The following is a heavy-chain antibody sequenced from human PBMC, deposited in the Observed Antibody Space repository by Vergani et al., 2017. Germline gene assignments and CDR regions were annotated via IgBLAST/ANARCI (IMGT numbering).Heavy chain of an antibody. CDR2: IDHTGRP. CDR3: ARMNTETNGHLYYYYYMDV. J-gene: IGHJ6*03. Sequence: QVQLQQWGGGLLKPSETLSLTCVVTGGSFTSYHWTWIRQSPGEGLEWVGDIDHTGRPDYNPSLKSRLTMSVNKSRNPFSLTLNSVTATDTAIYFCARMNTETNGHLYYYYYMDVWGQGTAVTVS. D-gene: IGHD4-11*01. V-gene: IGHV4-34*01. CDR1: GGSFTSYH.